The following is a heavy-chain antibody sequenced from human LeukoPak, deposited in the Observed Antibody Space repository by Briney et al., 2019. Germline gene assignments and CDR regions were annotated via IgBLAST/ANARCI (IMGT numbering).Heavy chain of an antibody. D-gene: IGHD1-26*01. CDR2: ISYDGSNK. CDR3: AMGAFIVGASLDY. V-gene: IGHV3-30*04. Sequence: GGSLRLSCAASGFTFSSYAMHWVRQAPGKGLEWVAVISYDGSNKYYADSVKGRFTISRDNSKNTLYLQMNSLRAEDTAVYYCAMGAFIVGASLDYWGQGTLVTVAS. J-gene: IGHJ4*02. CDR1: GFTFSSYA.